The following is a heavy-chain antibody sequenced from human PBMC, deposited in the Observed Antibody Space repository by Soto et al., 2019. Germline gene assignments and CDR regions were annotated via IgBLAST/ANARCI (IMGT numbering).Heavy chain of an antibody. CDR2: IYYSGST. V-gene: IGHV4-39*01. Sequence: SETLSLTCTVSGGSISSSSYYWGWIRQPPGKGLEWIGSIYYSGSTYYNPSLKSRVTISVDTSKNQFSLKLSSVTAADTAVYYCARLRRRYSPGKGYYYYGMDVWGQGTTVTVS. CDR3: ARLRRRYSPGKGYYYYGMDV. J-gene: IGHJ6*02. CDR1: GGSISSSSYY. D-gene: IGHD5-18*01.